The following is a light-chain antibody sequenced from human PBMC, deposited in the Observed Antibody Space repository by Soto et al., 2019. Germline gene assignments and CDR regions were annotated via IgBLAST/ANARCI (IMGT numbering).Light chain of an antibody. CDR2: KAS. Sequence: RITQPLLTLSASSGVKVTITYMASESISSWLAWYQQKPGKAPKLLMYKASSLESGVPSRFSGSGSGTEFTLTISSLQPDDFATYYCQQYNSYSWTFGQGTKVDI. J-gene: IGKJ1*01. V-gene: IGKV1-5*03. CDR3: QQYNSYSWT. CDR1: ESISSW.